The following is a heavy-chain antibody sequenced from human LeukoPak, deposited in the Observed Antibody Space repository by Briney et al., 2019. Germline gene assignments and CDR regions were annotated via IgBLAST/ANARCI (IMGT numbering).Heavy chain of an antibody. CDR2: IYSGGST. CDR1: GFIVNTYY. D-gene: IGHD3-10*01. V-gene: IGHV3-66*01. J-gene: IGHJ4*02. CDR3: ARGRNYYGSGSFDY. Sequence: GGSLRLSCAVSGFIVNTYYMSWVRQAPGKGLEWVSIIYSGGSTYYADSVKGRFAISRDSSKNTLYLQMNSLRAEDTAVYYCARGRNYYGSGSFDYWGQGALVTVSS.